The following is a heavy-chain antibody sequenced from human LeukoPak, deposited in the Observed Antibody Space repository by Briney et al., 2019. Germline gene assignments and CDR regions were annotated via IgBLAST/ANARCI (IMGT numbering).Heavy chain of an antibody. V-gene: IGHV3-74*01. J-gene: IGHJ4*02. CDR2: INSDGTST. CDR1: GFTFSTFW. CDR3: ANESPFLDY. Sequence: GGSLRVSCAASGFTFSTFWMHWVRQAPGKGLVWVAHINSDGTSTGYADSVKGRFTISRDNSKNTLYLQMNSLRAEDTAVYYCANESPFLDYWGQGTLVTVSS.